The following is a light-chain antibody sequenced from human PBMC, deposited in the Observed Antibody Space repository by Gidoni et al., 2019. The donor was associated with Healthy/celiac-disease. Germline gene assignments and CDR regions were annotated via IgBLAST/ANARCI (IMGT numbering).Light chain of an antibody. J-gene: IGKJ4*01. Sequence: EMVLTHSPATLSWSPGERATLACRPSQSVSSYLAWYQQKPGQAPRLIIYDASNRATGIPARFSGSGYGTDFTLTISSLEPEDFAVYYCQQRSNWPLTFGGGTKVEIK. CDR2: DAS. CDR1: QSVSSY. CDR3: QQRSNWPLT. V-gene: IGKV3-11*01.